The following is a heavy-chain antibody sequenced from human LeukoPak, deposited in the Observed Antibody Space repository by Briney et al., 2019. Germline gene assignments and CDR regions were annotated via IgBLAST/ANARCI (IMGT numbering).Heavy chain of an antibody. Sequence: GGSLRHSCAASGFTSSSYWMSWVRQAPGKGLEWVANIKRDGSEKYYVDSVKGRFTISRDNAKNSLYLQMNSLRAEDTAVYFCARGLYSSTTYYFDYWGQGTLVTVSS. CDR1: GFTSSSYW. D-gene: IGHD6-13*01. J-gene: IGHJ4*02. V-gene: IGHV3-7*03. CDR3: ARGLYSSTTYYFDY. CDR2: IKRDGSEK.